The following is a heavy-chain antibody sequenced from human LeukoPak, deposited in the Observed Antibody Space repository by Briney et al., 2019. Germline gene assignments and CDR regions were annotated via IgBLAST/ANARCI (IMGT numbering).Heavy chain of an antibody. J-gene: IGHJ6*02. V-gene: IGHV3-21*01. CDR1: GFTFNRYN. CDR2: LSNSSSYL. D-gene: IGHD6-19*01. Sequence: GGAPRLSCSASGFTFNRYNINRVRQAPGKGLEVVLSLSNSSSYLYYADSVKGRFTISRDNAKNSLYLQMNSLRAEDTAVYYCARHPYIAVAGTYYYYGMDVWGQGTTVTVSS. CDR3: ARHPYIAVAGTYYYYGMDV.